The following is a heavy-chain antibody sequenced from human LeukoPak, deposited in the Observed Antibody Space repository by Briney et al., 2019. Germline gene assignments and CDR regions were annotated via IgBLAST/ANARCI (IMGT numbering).Heavy chain of an antibody. Sequence: ASVKVSCKVSGYTLTELSMHWVRQAPGKGLEWMGGFDPEDGETIYAQKFQGRVTMTEDTSTDTAYMEPSSLKSEDTAVYYCATDLGYYDSSGYYYKWFDPWGQGTLVTVSS. CDR3: ATDLGYYDSSGYYYKWFDP. J-gene: IGHJ5*02. D-gene: IGHD3-22*01. V-gene: IGHV1-24*01. CDR1: GYTLTELS. CDR2: FDPEDGET.